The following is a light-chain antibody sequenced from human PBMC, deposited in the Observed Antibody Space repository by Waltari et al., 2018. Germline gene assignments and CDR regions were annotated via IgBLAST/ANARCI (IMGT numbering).Light chain of an antibody. CDR1: QTITGSW. CDR3: QQYDGSGGT. V-gene: IGKV3-20*01. J-gene: IGKJ4*02. Sequence: IVFTQSPGTLSVSPGERVTVYCRASQTITGSWLTWYHQKPGQAPRLLIYGASNRAPGIPDRFSGSGSGTDFTLTISRLEPEDSAVYYCQQYDGSGGTFGGGTKVEIK. CDR2: GAS.